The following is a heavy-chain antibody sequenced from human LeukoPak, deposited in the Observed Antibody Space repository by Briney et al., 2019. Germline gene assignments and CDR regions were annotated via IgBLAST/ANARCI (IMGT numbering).Heavy chain of an antibody. V-gene: IGHV3-30*18. CDR2: ISYDGSNK. CDR3: AKDPLEQ. Sequence: GGSLRLSCAASGFTFSSYGMHWVRQAPGKGLEWVAVISYDGSNKYYADSVKGRFTISRDNSKSTLYLQMNSLRAEDTAVYYCAKDPLEQWGQGTLVTVCS. CDR1: GFTFSSYG. J-gene: IGHJ4*02.